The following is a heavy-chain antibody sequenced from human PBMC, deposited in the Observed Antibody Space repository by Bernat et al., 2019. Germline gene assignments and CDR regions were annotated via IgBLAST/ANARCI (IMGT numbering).Heavy chain of an antibody. J-gene: IGHJ4*02. D-gene: IGHD6-13*01. CDR1: GFTFQNYG. CDR3: AGDRRSRVYDF. Sequence: QVQLVESGGGVVQSGRSLRLSCAGSGFTFQNYGMHWVRQAPGKGLEGVAVIWYDGSKKYYADSVKGRFTISRDNSKNMLYLQMNSLRIEDTDVYYCAGDRRSRVYDFWGQGTLVTVSS. V-gene: IGHV3-33*01. CDR2: IWYDGSKK.